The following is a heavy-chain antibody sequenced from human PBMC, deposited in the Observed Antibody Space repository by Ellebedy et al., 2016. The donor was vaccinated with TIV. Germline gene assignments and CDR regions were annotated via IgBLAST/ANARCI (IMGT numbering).Heavy chain of an antibody. CDR3: ARTQYGDSNFDY. Sequence: SETLSLTCAVSGDSISNYYWSWIRQSPGKGLEWIGSFYNSGSTNYNPSLKSRVTISVDTSKNQFSLKLSSVTAADTAVYYCARTQYGDSNFDYWGQGTLVTVSS. J-gene: IGHJ4*02. CDR2: FYNSGST. CDR1: GDSISNYY. D-gene: IGHD4-17*01. V-gene: IGHV4-59*01.